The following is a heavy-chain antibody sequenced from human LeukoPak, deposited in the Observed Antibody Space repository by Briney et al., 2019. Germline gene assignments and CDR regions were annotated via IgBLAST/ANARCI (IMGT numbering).Heavy chain of an antibody. J-gene: IGHJ4*02. CDR2: IYYSGST. D-gene: IGHD3-16*01. CDR1: GGSISSYY. Sequence: SETLSLTCTVSGGSISSYYWSWIRQPPGKGLEWIGYIYYSGSTNYNPSLKSRVTISLDTSKNQFSLKLSSVTAADTAVYYCANSKLLGCGGVNSGLDYWGKEPLVTVSS. V-gene: IGHV4-59*01. CDR3: ANSKLLGCGGVNSGLDY.